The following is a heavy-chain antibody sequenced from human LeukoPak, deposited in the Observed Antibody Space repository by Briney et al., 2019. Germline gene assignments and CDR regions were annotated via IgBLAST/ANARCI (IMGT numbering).Heavy chain of an antibody. D-gene: IGHD1-14*01. CDR1: GGSISRYY. Sequence: SETLSVTCTVSGGSISRYYWSWIRQPPGKGLEWIGYIYYTGSTNYNPSLKSRVTISVDTSKNQFSLKLTSVTAADTAVYYCARDSPTTGDYFDYWGQGTLVTVSS. V-gene: IGHV4-59*12. J-gene: IGHJ4*02. CDR3: ARDSPTTGDYFDY. CDR2: IYYTGST.